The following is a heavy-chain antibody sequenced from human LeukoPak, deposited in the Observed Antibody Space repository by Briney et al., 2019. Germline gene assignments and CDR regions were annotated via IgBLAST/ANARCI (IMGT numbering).Heavy chain of an antibody. CDR2: IYSGGST. CDR3: ARDYSGWFDP. CDR1: GFTFSSNS. J-gene: IGHJ5*02. V-gene: IGHV3-66*01. Sequence: PGGSLRLSCAVSGFTFSSNSMNWVRQAPGKGLEWVSVIYSGGSTYYADSVKGRFTISRDNSKNTLYLQMNSLRAEDTAVYYCARDYSGWFDPWGQGTLVTVSS. D-gene: IGHD2-15*01.